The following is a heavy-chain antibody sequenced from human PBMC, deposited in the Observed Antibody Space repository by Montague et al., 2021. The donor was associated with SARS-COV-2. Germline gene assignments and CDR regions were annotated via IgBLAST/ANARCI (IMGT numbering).Heavy chain of an antibody. J-gene: IGHJ4*02. Sequence: SRSLSCSASGFTFGNYWMTWVRQAPGKGLEWVANIKGDGSEKYCVDSVKGRFTISRDNAKNSLFLQMNSLRAEDTAIYYCARLTGTYSVFDYWGQGTLVTVSS. CDR2: IKGDGSEK. D-gene: IGHD1-26*01. CDR1: GFTFGNYW. CDR3: ARLTGTYSVFDY. V-gene: IGHV3-7*01.